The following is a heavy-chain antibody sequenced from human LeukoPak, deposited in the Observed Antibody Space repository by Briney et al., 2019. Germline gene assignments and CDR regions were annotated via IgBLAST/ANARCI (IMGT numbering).Heavy chain of an antibody. CDR1: GFIYSSYG. J-gene: IGHJ6*03. D-gene: IGHD6-6*01. CDR2: IWRDGSHQ. Sequence: GGSLRLSCAASGFIYSSYGMRWVRQAPGKGLEWVAFIWRDGSHQYYVDSVKGRFTISRDNSKNTVYLQMNSLRAEDTAAYYCAKEYSNSPYYYYMDVWGKGTTVTVSS. V-gene: IGHV3-30*02. CDR3: AKEYSNSPYYYYMDV.